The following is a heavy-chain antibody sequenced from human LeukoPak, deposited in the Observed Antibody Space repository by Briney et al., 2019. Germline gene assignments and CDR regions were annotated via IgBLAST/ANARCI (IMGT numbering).Heavy chain of an antibody. CDR1: GYTLTELS. J-gene: IGHJ4*02. CDR3: ATAQNRNYYDSSGSNYYFDY. Sequence: ASVKVSCKVSGYTLTELSMHWVRQAPGKGLEWMGGFDPGDGETIYAQKFQGRVTMTEDTSTDTAYMELSSLRSEDTAVYYCATAQNRNYYDSSGSNYYFDYWGQGTLVTVSS. CDR2: FDPGDGET. V-gene: IGHV1-24*01. D-gene: IGHD3-22*01.